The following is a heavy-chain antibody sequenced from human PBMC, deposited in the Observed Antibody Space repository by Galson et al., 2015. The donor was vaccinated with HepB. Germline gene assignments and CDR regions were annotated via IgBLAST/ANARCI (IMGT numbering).Heavy chain of an antibody. Sequence: SLRLSCAASGFTFSNAWMSWVRQAPGKGLEWVGRIKSKTDGGTTDYAAPVKGRFTISRDDSKNTLYLQMNSLKTEDTAVYYCTTETWDIVVVPAAIQSDAFDIWGQGTMVTVSS. V-gene: IGHV3-15*01. CDR1: GFTFSNAW. CDR2: IKSKTDGGTT. CDR3: TTETWDIVVVPAAIQSDAFDI. J-gene: IGHJ3*02. D-gene: IGHD2-2*02.